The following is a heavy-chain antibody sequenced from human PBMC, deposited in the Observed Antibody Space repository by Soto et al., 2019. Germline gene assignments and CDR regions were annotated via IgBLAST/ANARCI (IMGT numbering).Heavy chain of an antibody. Sequence: SQTLSLTCAISGDSVSSNSAAWNWIRQPPSRGLEWLGRTYYRSKWYNDYAVSVKSRLTINPDTSTNQFSLQLNSVTPEDTAVYYCARFSGWSYFDYWGQGTLVTVSS. J-gene: IGHJ4*02. D-gene: IGHD6-19*01. CDR3: ARFSGWSYFDY. CDR2: TYYRSKWYN. CDR1: GDSVSSNSAA. V-gene: IGHV6-1*01.